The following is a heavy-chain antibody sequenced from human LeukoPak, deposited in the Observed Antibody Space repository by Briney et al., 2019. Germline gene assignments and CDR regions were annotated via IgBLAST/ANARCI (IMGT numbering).Heavy chain of an antibody. V-gene: IGHV1-18*01. CDR3: ARDPAPYYDFWSGYYTYFDY. CDR1: GYTFTSYG. Sequence: ASVKVSCKASGYTFTSYGISWVRQAPGQGLEWMGWISAYNGNTNYAQKLQGRVTMTTDTCTSTAYMELRSLRSDDTAVYYCARDPAPYYDFWSGYYTYFDYWGQGTLVTVSS. D-gene: IGHD3-3*01. J-gene: IGHJ4*02. CDR2: ISAYNGNT.